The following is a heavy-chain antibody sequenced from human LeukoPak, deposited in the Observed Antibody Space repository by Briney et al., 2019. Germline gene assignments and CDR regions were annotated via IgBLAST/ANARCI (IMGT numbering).Heavy chain of an antibody. J-gene: IGHJ4*02. CDR3: ARVMVGVRGLHFDD. D-gene: IGHD3-10*01. Sequence: SETLSLTCTVSGGSISTGSDYWSWIRQAAGKGLEWIGRIYTSGSTDYNPSLRSRVTISVDTSKNQFSLRLSSVTAADTAVYYCARVMVGVRGLHFDDWGQGTLVTVSS. CDR2: IYTSGST. CDR1: GGSISTGSDY. V-gene: IGHV4-61*02.